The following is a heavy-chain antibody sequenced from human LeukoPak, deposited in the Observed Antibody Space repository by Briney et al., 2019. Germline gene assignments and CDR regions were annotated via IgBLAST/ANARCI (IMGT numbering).Heavy chain of an antibody. Sequence: GGSLRLSCAASGFTFSFYSMNWVRQAPGKGLEWVSSLTSSSSKASYVDSVKGRSTIFRDNAQNSLYLQTDSLRGEDTAVYYCTRDGIGPHDFWGQGTLVTVSS. V-gene: IGHV3-21*06. CDR3: TRDGIGPHDF. CDR2: LTSSSSKA. J-gene: IGHJ4*02. CDR1: GFTFSFYS.